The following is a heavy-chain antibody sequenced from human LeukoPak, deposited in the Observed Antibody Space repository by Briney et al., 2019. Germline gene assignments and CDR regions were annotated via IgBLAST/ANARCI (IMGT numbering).Heavy chain of an antibody. CDR3: ARETGENAFDI. Sequence: GGSLRLSCRVSGLIVSREWMHWVRQAPGEGLVWVARSNEDGSFTGYADSVEGRFTISKDNAKNTLYLQMNSLRADDTAVYYCARETGENAFDIWGQGTMVTVSS. J-gene: IGHJ3*02. V-gene: IGHV3-74*01. D-gene: IGHD7-27*01. CDR1: GLIVSREW. CDR2: SNEDGSFT.